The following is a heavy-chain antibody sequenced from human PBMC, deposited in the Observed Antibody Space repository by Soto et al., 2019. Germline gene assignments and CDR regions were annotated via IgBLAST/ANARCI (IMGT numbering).Heavy chain of an antibody. CDR3: AKVRTGSSLFRAFDI. CDR2: ISWNSGTI. V-gene: IGHV3-9*01. D-gene: IGHD3-16*02. CDR1: GFTFDDYA. Sequence: EVQLVESGGGLVQPGRSLRLSCAASGFTFDDYAMHWVRQAPGKGLEWVSGISWNSGTIDYADSVKGRFTISRDNAKNALYLQMNSLRAEDTAFYYCAKVRTGSSLFRAFDIWGQGTMVTVSS. J-gene: IGHJ3*02.